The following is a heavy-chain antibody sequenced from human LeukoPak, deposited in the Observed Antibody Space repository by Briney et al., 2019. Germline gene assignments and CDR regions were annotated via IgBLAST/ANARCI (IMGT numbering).Heavy chain of an antibody. CDR1: GGTFSSYA. CDR2: INPSGGST. CDR3: ASRPLNWNYGTRLPHTANDAFDI. J-gene: IGHJ3*02. Sequence: ASVTVSCKASGGTFSSYAISWVRQAPGQGLEWMGIINPSGGSTSYAQKFQGRVTMTRDTSTSTVYMELSSLRSEDTAVYYCASRPLNWNYGTRLPHTANDAFDIWGQGTMVTVSS. D-gene: IGHD1-7*01. V-gene: IGHV1-46*01.